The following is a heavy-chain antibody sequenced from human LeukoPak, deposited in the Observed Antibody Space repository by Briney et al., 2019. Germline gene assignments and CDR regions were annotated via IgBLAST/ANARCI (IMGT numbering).Heavy chain of an antibody. D-gene: IGHD6-13*01. CDR1: GFTFSSYS. CDR2: VSSSGASI. J-gene: IGHJ4*02. CDR3: ARDTTWYSPYYFDY. V-gene: IGHV3-48*01. Sequence: PGGSLRLSRVASGFTFSSYSMNWVRQAPGKGLDWVAYVSSSGASIYYADSVKGRFTISRDNDKHSLYLQMNTLRAEDTAIYYCARDTTWYSPYYFDYWGQGSLVTVSS.